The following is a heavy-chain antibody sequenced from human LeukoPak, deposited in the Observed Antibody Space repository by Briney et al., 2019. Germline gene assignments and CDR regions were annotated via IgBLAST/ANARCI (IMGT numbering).Heavy chain of an antibody. V-gene: IGHV3-7*01. CDR2: IKQDGSEK. CDR1: GFTFSSYW. CDR3: AREMQWLGAENWFDP. Sequence: GGSLRLSCGASGFTFSSYWMSWVRQAPGKGLEWVANIKQDGSEKYYVDSVKGRFTISRDNAKNSLYLQMNSRRGEDTAVYYCAREMQWLGAENWFDPWGQGTLVTVSS. J-gene: IGHJ5*02. D-gene: IGHD6-19*01.